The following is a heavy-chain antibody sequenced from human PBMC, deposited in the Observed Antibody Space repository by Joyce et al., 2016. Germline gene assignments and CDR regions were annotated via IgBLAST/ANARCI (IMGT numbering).Heavy chain of an antibody. D-gene: IGHD4-23*01. CDR2: IYYSRSP. V-gene: IGHV4-39*07. CDR3: ARGMGSVVTPSAVDY. J-gene: IGHJ4*02. Sequence: QLQLQESGPGLVKPSETLSLTCTVSGGSISSTSYYWGWIRQPPGKGLEWIGSIYYSRSPYYNPALRSRVTILGETSKNQFSLKVSSVTAADTAVYYCARGMGSVVTPSAVDYWGRGTLVTVSS. CDR1: GGSISSTSYY.